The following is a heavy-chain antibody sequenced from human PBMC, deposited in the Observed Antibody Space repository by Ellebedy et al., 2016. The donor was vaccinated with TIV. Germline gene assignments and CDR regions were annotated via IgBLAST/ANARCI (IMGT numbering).Heavy chain of an antibody. Sequence: MPSETLSPTCPVSGSPTSSGGNYRTCFRPHPGTGLACVGFFYYSGSTYNSPSLRSRVTMSVDTSKNQFSLNLTSVTAADTAVYYCARGSGWYEPFDRWGQGTLVTVSS. J-gene: IGHJ4*02. V-gene: IGHV4-31*03. D-gene: IGHD6-19*01. CDR2: FYYSGST. CDR1: GSPTSSGGNY. CDR3: ARGSGWYEPFDR.